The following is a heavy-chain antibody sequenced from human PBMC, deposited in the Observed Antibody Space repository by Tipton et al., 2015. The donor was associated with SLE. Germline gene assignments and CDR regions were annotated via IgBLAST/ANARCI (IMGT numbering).Heavy chain of an antibody. CDR2: IYTSGST. J-gene: IGHJ4*02. CDR1: GGSISSGSYY. D-gene: IGHD5-18*01. V-gene: IGHV4-61*09. Sequence: LRLSCTVSGGSISSGSYYWSWIRQPAGKGLEWIGYIYTSGSTNYNPSLKSRVTISVDTSKNQFSLKLSSVTAADTAVYYCARGGYSYGYWGQGTLVTVSS. CDR3: ARGGYSYGY.